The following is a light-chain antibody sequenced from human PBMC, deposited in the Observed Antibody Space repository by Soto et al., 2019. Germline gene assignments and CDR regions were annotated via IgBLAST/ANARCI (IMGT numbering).Light chain of an antibody. V-gene: IGLV2-14*03. Sequence: QSALTQPASVSGSPGQSISISGTGTSSDVGTYNYVSWYQQHPGQAPKLMIYDVSNRPSGVSDRFSGSKSGNTASLTISGLQAEDEADYYCYSCSRSSGTRYVFGTGTKVTVL. CDR3: YSCSRSSGTRYV. CDR1: SSDVGTYNY. CDR2: DVS. J-gene: IGLJ1*01.